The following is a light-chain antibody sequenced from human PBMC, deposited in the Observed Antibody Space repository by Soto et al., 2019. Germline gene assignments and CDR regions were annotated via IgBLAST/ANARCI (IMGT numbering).Light chain of an antibody. V-gene: IGKV1-33*01. CDR2: DAS. CDR3: QQYDNVPRT. J-gene: IGKJ2*01. Sequence: DIQMTQSPSSLPASVGDRVTITCQASQDINNYLNWFQQKPGQAPKLLIYDASNLQTGVPSRFSGSGSGTDFTFTISSLQPEDIGTYYCQQYDNVPRTFGQGTRLEI. CDR1: QDINNY.